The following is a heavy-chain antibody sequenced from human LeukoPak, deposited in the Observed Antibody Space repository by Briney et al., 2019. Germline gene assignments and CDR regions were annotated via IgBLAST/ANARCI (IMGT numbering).Heavy chain of an antibody. Sequence: KPSETLSLTCAVYGGSFSGYYWSWIRQPPGKGLEWIGEINHSGSTNYNPSLKSRVTISVDMSKNQFSLKLSSVTAADTAVYYCARVRCSGGSCYGWFDPWGQGTLVTVSS. CDR1: GGSFSGYY. CDR3: ARVRCSGGSCYGWFDP. J-gene: IGHJ5*02. CDR2: INHSGST. D-gene: IGHD2-15*01. V-gene: IGHV4-34*01.